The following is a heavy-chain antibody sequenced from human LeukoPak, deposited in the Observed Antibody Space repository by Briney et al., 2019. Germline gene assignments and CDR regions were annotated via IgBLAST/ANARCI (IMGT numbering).Heavy chain of an antibody. CDR1: GFTFSSYE. CDR3: ARDLGGSSGWYGGIDEFDY. CDR2: ISSSGSTI. D-gene: IGHD6-19*01. J-gene: IGHJ4*02. V-gene: IGHV3-48*03. Sequence: PGGSLRLSCAASGFTFSSYEMNWVRRAPGKGLEWVSYISSSGSTIYYADSVKGRFTISRDNAKNSLYLQMNSLRAEDTAVYYCARDLGGSSGWYGGIDEFDYWGQGTLVTVSS.